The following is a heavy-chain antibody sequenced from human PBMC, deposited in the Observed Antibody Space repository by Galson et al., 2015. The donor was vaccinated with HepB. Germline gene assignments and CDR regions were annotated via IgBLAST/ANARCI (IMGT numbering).Heavy chain of an antibody. J-gene: IGHJ5*02. V-gene: IGHV1-69*04. CDR1: GGTFSRYA. CDR3: ARAVGYYGSGSYHPKYNWFDP. D-gene: IGHD3-10*01. Sequence: SVKVSCKASGGTFSRYAISWVRQAPGQGLEWMGRIIPILGIANYAQKFQGRVTITADKSTSTAYMELSSLRFEDTAVYYCARAVGYYGSGSYHPKYNWFDPWGQGTLVTVSS. CDR2: IIPILGIA.